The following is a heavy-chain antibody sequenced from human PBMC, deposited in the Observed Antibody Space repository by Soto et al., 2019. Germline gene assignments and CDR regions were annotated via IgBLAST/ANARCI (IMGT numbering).Heavy chain of an antibody. Sequence: GGSLRLSCAASGFTFSSYWMSWVRQAPGKGLEWVANIKQDGSEKYYVDSVKGRFTISRDNAKNSLYLQMNSLRAEDTAVYYCARGRDCSGGSCYYYYYYMDVWGKGTTVTVSS. D-gene: IGHD2-15*01. J-gene: IGHJ6*03. CDR1: GFTFSSYW. CDR2: IKQDGSEK. V-gene: IGHV3-7*01. CDR3: ARGRDCSGGSCYYYYYYMDV.